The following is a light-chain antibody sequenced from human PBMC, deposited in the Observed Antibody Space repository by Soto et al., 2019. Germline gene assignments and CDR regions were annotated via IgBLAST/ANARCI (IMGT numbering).Light chain of an antibody. V-gene: IGKV1-39*01. CDR2: GAS. CDR1: QSIDYY. CDR3: QQTYTSPRT. Sequence: DIQMTQSPSSLSASVGDRVTITCRASQSIDYYLNWYQQRPGKAPNLLIYGASRLQSGVPSRFSGSRSGIDFTLTINSLQTEDMATYYCQQTYTSPRTFGQGTRVEIK. J-gene: IGKJ1*01.